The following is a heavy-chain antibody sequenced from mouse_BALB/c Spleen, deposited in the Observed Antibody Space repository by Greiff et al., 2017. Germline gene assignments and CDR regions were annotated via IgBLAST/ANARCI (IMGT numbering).Heavy chain of an antibody. V-gene: IGHV5-6*01. D-gene: IGHD2-1*01. CDR1: GFTFSSYG. Sequence: EVQVVESGGDLVKPGGSLKLSCAASGFTFSSYGMSWVRQTPDKRLEWVATISSGGSYTYYPDSVKGRFTISRDNAKNTLYLQMSSLKSEDTAMYYCARRGYGNFFFDDWGQGTTLTVSS. J-gene: IGHJ2*01. CDR2: ISSGGSYT. CDR3: ARRGYGNFFFDD.